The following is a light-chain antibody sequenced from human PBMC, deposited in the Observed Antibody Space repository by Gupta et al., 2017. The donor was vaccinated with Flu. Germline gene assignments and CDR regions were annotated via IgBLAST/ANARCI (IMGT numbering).Light chain of an antibody. CDR2: DDS. Sequence: GQTARITCGGNNIGSKSVHWYQQKPGQAPLLFVYDDSDRPSGIPERFSGSNSGNTATLTISRVEAGDEADYYCQVWDSSSDLWVFGGGTKLTVL. CDR1: NIGSKS. J-gene: IGLJ3*02. V-gene: IGLV3-21*02. CDR3: QVWDSSSDLWV.